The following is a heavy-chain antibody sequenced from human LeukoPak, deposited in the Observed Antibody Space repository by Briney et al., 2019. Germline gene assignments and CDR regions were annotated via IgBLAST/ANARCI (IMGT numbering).Heavy chain of an antibody. V-gene: IGHV1-8*01. CDR2: MNPNSGNT. CDR3: ARREYGSGSYHLVY. Sequence: APVKVSCKASGYTFTSYDINWVRQATGQGLEWMGWMNPNSGNTGYAQKFQGRVTMSTNTSISTAYMELSSLRSEDTAVYYCARREYGSGSYHLVYWGQGTLVTVSS. D-gene: IGHD3-10*01. CDR1: GYTFTSYD. J-gene: IGHJ4*02.